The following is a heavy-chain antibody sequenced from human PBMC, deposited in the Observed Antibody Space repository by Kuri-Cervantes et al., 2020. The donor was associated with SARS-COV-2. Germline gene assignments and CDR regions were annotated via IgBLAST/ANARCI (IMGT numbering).Heavy chain of an antibody. CDR1: GGSISSYY. J-gene: IGHJ4*02. CDR2: IYYSGST. Sequence: SETLSLTCTVSGGSISSYYWSWIRQPPGKGLEWIGYIYYSGSTNYNPSLKSRVTISVDTSKNQFSLKLSSVTAADTAVYYCAGEQWLVPFDYWGQGTLVTVSS. CDR3: AGEQWLVPFDY. D-gene: IGHD6-19*01. V-gene: IGHV4-59*01.